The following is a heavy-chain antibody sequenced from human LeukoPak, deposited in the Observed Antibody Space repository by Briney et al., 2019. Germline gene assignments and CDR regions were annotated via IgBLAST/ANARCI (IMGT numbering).Heavy chain of an antibody. D-gene: IGHD7-27*01. Sequence: GGSLRLSCAASEFASGFTFSDYAVSWVRQAPGKGLEWVASVNGGGGTTYYADSVKGRFTISRDNAENTLYLQMNSLRADDTAIYYCAKAPATGEGYYFYYMDVWGKGTTVTVSS. CDR1: GFTFSDYA. J-gene: IGHJ6*03. V-gene: IGHV3-23*01. CDR2: VNGGGGTT. CDR3: AKAPATGEGYYFYYMDV.